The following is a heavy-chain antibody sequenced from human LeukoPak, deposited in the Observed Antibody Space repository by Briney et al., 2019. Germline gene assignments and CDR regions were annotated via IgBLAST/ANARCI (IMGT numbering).Heavy chain of an antibody. CDR1: GYTFTGYY. V-gene: IGHV1-2*02. CDR3: ASRGASGSYGIDY. J-gene: IGHJ4*02. CDR2: IDPNSGGT. Sequence: ASVKVSCKASGYTFTGYYMYWVRQAPGQGLVWMGWIDPNSGGTNYAQKFQGRVTMTRDTSISTAYMELSRLTSDDTAVYYCASRGASGSYGIDYWGQGTLVTVSS. D-gene: IGHD3-10*01.